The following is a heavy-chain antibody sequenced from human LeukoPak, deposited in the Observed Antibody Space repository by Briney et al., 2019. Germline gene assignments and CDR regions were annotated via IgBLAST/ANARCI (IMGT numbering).Heavy chain of an antibody. J-gene: IGHJ5*02. CDR1: GYTFTRDY. CDR2: INPSGGSA. D-gene: IGHD1-7*01. V-gene: IGHV1-46*01. Sequence: ASVKVSCKASGYTFTRDYIHWVRQVFGQGLEWMGIINPSGGSATYAQKFQGRVTMTREMSTSTVYMEPSSLKSEDTAVYYCARGTIEGFDPWGQGTLVTVSS. CDR3: ARGTIEGFDP.